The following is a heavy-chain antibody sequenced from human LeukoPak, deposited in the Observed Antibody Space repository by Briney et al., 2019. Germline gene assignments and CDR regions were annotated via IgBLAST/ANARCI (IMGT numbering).Heavy chain of an antibody. CDR1: GVSISSRDYY. Sequence: PSETLSLTCTVSGVSISSRDYYWGWVRQPPEKGLEWIGSIYYRGTTYYNPSLKGRVIISVDTSKNQFSLKLTSVTAADTAVYYSARLPEPDILAAGAFDDWGQGTLVTVSS. D-gene: IGHD6-13*01. CDR2: IYYRGTT. J-gene: IGHJ4*02. V-gene: IGHV4-39*01. CDR3: ARLPEPDILAAGAFDD.